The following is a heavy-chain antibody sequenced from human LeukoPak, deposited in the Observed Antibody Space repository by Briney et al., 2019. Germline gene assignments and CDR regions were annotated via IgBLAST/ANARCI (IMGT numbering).Heavy chain of an antibody. V-gene: IGHV3-23*01. CDR3: AKGQGYNYGDSIDY. D-gene: IGHD5-18*01. CDR1: GFTFNNYA. CDR2: INGGGSS. Sequence: PGGSLRLSCAASGFTFNNYAMTWVRQAPGKGLEWVSVINGGGSSYYADSVKGRFTVSRDNSKNTLYLQMNSLRDEDTAVYYCAKGQGYNYGDSIDYWSQGTLVTVSS. J-gene: IGHJ4*02.